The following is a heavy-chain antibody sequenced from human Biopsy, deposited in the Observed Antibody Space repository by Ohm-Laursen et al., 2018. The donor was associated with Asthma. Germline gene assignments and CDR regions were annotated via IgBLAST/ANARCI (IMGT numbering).Heavy chain of an antibody. CDR3: AKGEWELLEANFDF. CDR1: GFTFSSYS. CDR2: ISWNSGSI. V-gene: IGHV3-9*01. D-gene: IGHD1-26*01. J-gene: IGHJ4*02. Sequence: SLRLSCSASGFTFSSYSMNWVRQAPGKGLEWVSGISWNSGSIGYVDSVKGRFTISRDNAKNSLYLQMNSLRAEDTALYYCAKGEWELLEANFDFWGQGTLVAVSS.